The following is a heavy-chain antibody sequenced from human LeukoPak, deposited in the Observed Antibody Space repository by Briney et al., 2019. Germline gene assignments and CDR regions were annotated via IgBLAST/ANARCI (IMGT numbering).Heavy chain of an antibody. D-gene: IGHD7-27*01. CDR3: ARGAETGESCDY. J-gene: IGHJ4*02. CDR1: GGSISSHY. V-gene: IGHV4-59*11. CDR2: IYYSGST. Sequence: SETLSLTCTVSGGSISSHYWSWIRQPPGKGLEWIGYIYYSGSTNYNPSLESRGTISVDTSKNQFSLKLSSVTAADTAVYSCARGAETGESCDYWGQGTLVTVSS.